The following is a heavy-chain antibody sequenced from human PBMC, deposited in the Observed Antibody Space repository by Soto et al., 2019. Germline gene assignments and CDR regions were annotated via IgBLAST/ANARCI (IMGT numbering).Heavy chain of an antibody. V-gene: IGHV4-30-2*01. CDR3: AIRGGYRTFDY. Sequence: QLQLQESGSGLVKPSQTLSLTCAVSGGSISSGGYSWSWIRQPPGKGLEWIGYIYHSGSTYYNLSLRSRVTISIDRSKNQFSLNLSSVTAADTAVYYCAIRGGYRTFDYWGQGTLVTVSS. D-gene: IGHD5-12*01. CDR1: GGSISSGGYS. CDR2: IYHSGST. J-gene: IGHJ4*02.